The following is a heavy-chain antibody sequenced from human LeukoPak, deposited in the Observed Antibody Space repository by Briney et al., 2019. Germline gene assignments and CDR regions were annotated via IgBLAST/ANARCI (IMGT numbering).Heavy chain of an antibody. CDR2: ISSSGSML. V-gene: IGHV3-11*04. CDR1: GFTFSDYY. D-gene: IGHD6-13*01. Sequence: GGSLRLSCTVSGFTFSDYYMRWVRQAPGKELEWVSYISSSGSMLHYADSVEGRFTISRDNAKNSLYLQMSSLRVEDTAVYYCTRRPYSTSWYYFDYWGQGTLVTVSS. J-gene: IGHJ4*02. CDR3: TRRPYSTSWYYFDY.